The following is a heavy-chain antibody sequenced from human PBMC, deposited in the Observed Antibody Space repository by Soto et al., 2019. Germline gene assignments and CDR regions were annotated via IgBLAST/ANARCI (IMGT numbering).Heavy chain of an antibody. D-gene: IGHD2-21*01. CDR2: INPNRGGT. CDR3: TLPRRGVLY. J-gene: IGHJ4*02. CDR1: GYTFTDFY. V-gene: IGHV1-2*02. Sequence: VQLVQSGAEVRTPGASVKVSCKASGYTFTDFYMHWVRPAPGQGLEWMGWINPNRGGTNYAPKFQGRVTMTRDTSISTAYMELNMLRSDDTAMYDCTLPRRGVLYWGQGTLVTVSS.